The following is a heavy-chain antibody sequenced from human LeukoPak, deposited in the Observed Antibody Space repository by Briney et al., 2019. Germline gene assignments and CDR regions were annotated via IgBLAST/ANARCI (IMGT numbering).Heavy chain of an antibody. CDR2: INPNTGGT. V-gene: IGHV1-2*02. Sequence: GASVKVSCKASGYTFSGYYIHWVRQAPGQGLEWMGWINPNTGGTKYAQRFQDRVTMTRDTSISTAYMEVSRLRYDDMAVYYCARPLRVTMIRGAAFRASSDFDPWGQGTLVTVSS. CDR3: ARPLRVTMIRGAAFRASSDFDP. J-gene: IGHJ5*02. D-gene: IGHD3-10*01. CDR1: GYTFSGYY.